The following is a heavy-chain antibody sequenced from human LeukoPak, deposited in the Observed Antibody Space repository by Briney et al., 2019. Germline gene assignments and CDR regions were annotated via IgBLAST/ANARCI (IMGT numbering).Heavy chain of an antibody. CDR2: INHSGST. CDR3: ARGSLSGYSYGFDY. Sequence: SETLSLTCAVYGGSFSGYYWSWIRQPPGKGLEWIGEINHSGSTNYNPSLKSRVTISVDTSKNQFSLKLSSVTAADTAVYYCARGSLSGYSYGFDYWGRGTLVTVSS. D-gene: IGHD5-18*01. J-gene: IGHJ4*02. CDR1: GGSFSGYY. V-gene: IGHV4-34*01.